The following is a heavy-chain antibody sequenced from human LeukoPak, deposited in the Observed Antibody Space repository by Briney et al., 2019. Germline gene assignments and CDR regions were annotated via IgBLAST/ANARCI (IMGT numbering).Heavy chain of an antibody. V-gene: IGHV1-46*01. CDR3: ARVGYGDYGLPW. Sequence: ASVKVSCKASGYTFTNYYMHWVRQAPGQGLEWMGIINPSGGSTSYAQKFQGRVTMTRDTSTSTVYMELSSLRTEDTAVYYCARVGYGDYGLPWWGQGTLVTVSS. J-gene: IGHJ4*02. CDR1: GYTFTNYY. D-gene: IGHD4-17*01. CDR2: INPSGGST.